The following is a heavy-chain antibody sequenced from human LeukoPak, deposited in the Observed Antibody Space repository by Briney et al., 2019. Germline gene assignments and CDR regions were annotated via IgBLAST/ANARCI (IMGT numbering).Heavy chain of an antibody. CDR3: ARLGYSGYHTRDRWFDP. D-gene: IGHD5-12*01. CDR2: MNPNSGNT. J-gene: IGHJ5*02. CDR1: GYTFTSYD. V-gene: IGHV1-8*01. Sequence: ASVKVSCKASGYTFTSYDINWVRQATGQGLEWMGWMNPNSGNTGYAQKFQGRVTMTRNTSISTAYMELSSLRSEDTAVYYCARLGYSGYHTRDRWFDPWGQGTPVTVSS.